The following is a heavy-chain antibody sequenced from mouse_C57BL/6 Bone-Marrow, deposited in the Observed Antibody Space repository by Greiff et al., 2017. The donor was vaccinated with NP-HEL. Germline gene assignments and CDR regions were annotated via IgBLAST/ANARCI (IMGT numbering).Heavy chain of an antibody. Sequence: EVKLMESGPGLVKPSQSLSLTCSVTGYSITSGYYWNWIRQFPGNKLEWMGYISYDGSNNYSPSLKTRISITRDTSKNQFFLKLNSVTTEDTATYYCATRQLRPYAMDYWGQGTSVTVSS. J-gene: IGHJ4*01. V-gene: IGHV3-6*01. CDR1: GYSITSGYY. D-gene: IGHD3-2*02. CDR2: ISYDGSN. CDR3: ATRQLRPYAMDY.